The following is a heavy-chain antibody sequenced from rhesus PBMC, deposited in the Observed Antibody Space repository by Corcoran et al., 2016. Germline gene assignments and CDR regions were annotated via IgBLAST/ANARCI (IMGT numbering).Heavy chain of an antibody. CDR2: IYGSSTST. CDR1: GGSISDSYR. V-gene: IGHV4S10*01. D-gene: IGHD2-39*01. J-gene: IGHJ4*01. Sequence: QVQLQESGPGVVKPSETLSLTCAVSGGSISDSYRWSWIRQPPGKGLEWIGYIYGSSTSTNYNHSLKSRVTISKDTSKNQFSLKLSSVTAADTAVYYCARGSRYFDYWGQGVLVTVSS. CDR3: ARGSRYFDY.